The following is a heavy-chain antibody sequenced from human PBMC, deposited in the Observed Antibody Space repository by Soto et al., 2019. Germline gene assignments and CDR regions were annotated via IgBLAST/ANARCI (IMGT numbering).Heavy chain of an antibody. V-gene: IGHV1-18*01. CDR2: ISADSVDT. Sequence: QVQLVQSGAEVKKPGASVKVSCQASGYRFETYALTWVRQAPGQGLEWMGWISADSVDTYSAQKFQDRLTITKDTSTGTAYMELSSLTSEDTAVYYCARGHGAIRGALDVWGQGTTVTVSS. D-gene: IGHD1-26*01. CDR1: GYRFETYA. J-gene: IGHJ6*02. CDR3: ARGHGAIRGALDV.